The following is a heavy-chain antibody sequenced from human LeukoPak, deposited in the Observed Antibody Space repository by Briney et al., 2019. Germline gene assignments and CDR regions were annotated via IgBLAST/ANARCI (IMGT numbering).Heavy chain of an antibody. CDR1: GFTFSSYG. D-gene: IGHD3-16*01. J-gene: IGHJ3*02. V-gene: IGHV3-30*18. CDR3: AKWDYAGMTRAFDI. CDR2: ISHDGSKK. Sequence: GGSLRLSCAASGFTFSSYGMHWVRQAPGKRLEWLAAISHDGSKKYYADSVNGRFTISRDNSKNTLWLQMNSLRAEDTAVYYCAKWDYAGMTRAFDIWGQGTLVTFSS.